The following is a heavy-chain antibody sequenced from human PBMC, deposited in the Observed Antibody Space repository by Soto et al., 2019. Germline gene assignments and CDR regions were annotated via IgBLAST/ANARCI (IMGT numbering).Heavy chain of an antibody. V-gene: IGHV3-30*18. D-gene: IGHD4-17*01. J-gene: IGHJ4*02. Sequence: QVQLVESGGGVVQPGRSLRLSCAASGFTFSSYGMHWVRQAPGKGLEWVAVISYDGSNKYYADSVKGRFTISRDNSKNSLYLQMNSLRAEDTAVYYCAKATVWTTVTTGDDDYWGQGTLVTVSS. CDR3: AKATVWTTVTTGDDDY. CDR1: GFTFSSYG. CDR2: ISYDGSNK.